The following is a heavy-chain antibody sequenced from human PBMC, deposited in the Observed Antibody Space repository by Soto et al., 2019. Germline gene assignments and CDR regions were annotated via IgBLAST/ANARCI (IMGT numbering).Heavy chain of an antibody. J-gene: IGHJ4*02. Sequence: GGSLRLSCAASGFTFSSYAMSWVRQAPGKGLEWVSAISGSGGSTYYADSVKGRFTISRDNSKNTLYLQMNSLRAEDTAVYYCANTYYYGSGSYHPHFDYWGQGTLVTVSS. V-gene: IGHV3-23*01. CDR2: ISGSGGST. CDR3: ANTYYYGSGSYHPHFDY. CDR1: GFTFSSYA. D-gene: IGHD3-10*01.